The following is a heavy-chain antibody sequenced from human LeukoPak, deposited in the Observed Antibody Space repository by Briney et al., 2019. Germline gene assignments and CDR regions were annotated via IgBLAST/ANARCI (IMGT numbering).Heavy chain of an antibody. V-gene: IGHV1-2*02. CDR1: GYTFTGYY. Sequence: ASVKVSCKASGYTFTGYYMHWVRQAPGQGLEWMGWINPNSGGTNYAQKFQGRVTMTRDTSISTAYMELSRLRSDDTAVYHCAHSDSSSWPYFDYWGQGTLVTVSS. CDR2: INPNSGGT. D-gene: IGHD6-13*01. CDR3: AHSDSSSWPYFDY. J-gene: IGHJ4*02.